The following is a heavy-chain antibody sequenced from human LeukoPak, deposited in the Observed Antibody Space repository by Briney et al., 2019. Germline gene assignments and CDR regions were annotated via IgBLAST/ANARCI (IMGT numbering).Heavy chain of an antibody. J-gene: IGHJ4*02. CDR2: ISGSGGST. D-gene: IGHD3-16*01. CDR3: AKDLGYDYVWGEGNLYDY. Sequence: GGSLRLSCAASGFTFSSYAMSWVRQAPGKGLEWVSAISGSGGSTYYADSGKGRSNISRDNSKNMLYLQMNSLRAEDTAVYYCAKDLGYDYVWGEGNLYDYWGQGTLVTVSS. V-gene: IGHV3-23*01. CDR1: GFTFSSYA.